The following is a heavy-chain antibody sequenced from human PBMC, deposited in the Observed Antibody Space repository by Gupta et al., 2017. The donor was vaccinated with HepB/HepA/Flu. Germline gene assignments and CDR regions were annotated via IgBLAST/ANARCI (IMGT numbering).Heavy chain of an antibody. D-gene: IGHD6-13*01. J-gene: IGHJ5*02. CDR2: IYYSGSN. Sequence: QVQLQESGPGLVKPSETLSLTCTVSGGSISNYYWSLLPQPPGKGLEWIGNIYYSGSNNYNPSLRSRVTISVDTSNNQFFLKLTSVTAADTAVYYCARETGTSSWYQDTVTWFDPWGQGILVTVS. V-gene: IGHV4-59*01. CDR1: GGSISNYY. CDR3: ARETGTSSWYQDTVTWFDP.